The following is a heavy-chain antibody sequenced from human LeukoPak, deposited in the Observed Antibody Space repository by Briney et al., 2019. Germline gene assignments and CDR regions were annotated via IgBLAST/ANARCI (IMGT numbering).Heavy chain of an antibody. CDR1: GGTFSSYA. D-gene: IGHD3-16*01. J-gene: IGHJ4*02. Sequence: SVKVSCKASGGTFSSYAISWVRQAPGQGLEWMGRIIPILGIANYAQKFQGRVTITADKSTSTAYMELSSLRSEDTAVYYCARLSGPGWGGYWGQGTLVTVSS. CDR3: ARLSGPGWGGY. CDR2: IIPILGIA. V-gene: IGHV1-69*04.